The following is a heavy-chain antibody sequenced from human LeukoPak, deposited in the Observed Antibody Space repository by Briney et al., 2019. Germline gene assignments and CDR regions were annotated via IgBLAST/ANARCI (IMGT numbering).Heavy chain of an antibody. CDR3: AGRVLRRQLVRNLSTIDY. CDR2: INQGGRT. Sequence: SETLSLTCAVSGGSFSGYYWSWIRHPPRKGLGWSGEINQGGRTNYNPYLKSRVTISLDTSKNKFPLTLNSVAGADTAVYYIAGRVLRRQLVRNLSTIDYWGQGTLVTVSS. D-gene: IGHD4-23*01. CDR1: GGSFSGYY. J-gene: IGHJ4*02. V-gene: IGHV4-34*01.